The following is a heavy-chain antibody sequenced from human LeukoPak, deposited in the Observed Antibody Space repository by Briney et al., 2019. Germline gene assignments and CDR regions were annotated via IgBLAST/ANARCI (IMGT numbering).Heavy chain of an antibody. CDR1: GGSISSSNYY. V-gene: IGHV4-39*01. J-gene: IGHJ6*02. CDR3: ARVGGRDGYNYPIMDMDV. D-gene: IGHD5-24*01. CDR2: IYYSGST. Sequence: PSETLSLTCTVSGGSISSSNYYWGWIRQPPGKGLEWIGSIYYSGSTYFSPSLKSRVTISVDTSKNQFSLKLSSVTAADTAVYYCARVGGRDGYNYPIMDMDVWGQGTTVTVSS.